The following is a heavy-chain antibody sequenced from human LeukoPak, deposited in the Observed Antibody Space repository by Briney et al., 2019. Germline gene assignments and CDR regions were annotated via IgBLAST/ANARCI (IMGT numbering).Heavy chain of an antibody. V-gene: IGHV4-34*01. CDR3: ARATGYYGSGSYYSIDY. CDR2: INHSGST. D-gene: IGHD3-10*01. CDR1: GGSFSGYY. J-gene: IGHJ4*02. Sequence: SETLSLTCAVYGGSFSGYYWSWIRQPPGKGLEWIGEINHSGSTNYNPSLKSRVTISVDTSKNQFSLKLSSVTAADTAVYYCARATGYYGSGSYYSIDYWGQGTLVTVSS.